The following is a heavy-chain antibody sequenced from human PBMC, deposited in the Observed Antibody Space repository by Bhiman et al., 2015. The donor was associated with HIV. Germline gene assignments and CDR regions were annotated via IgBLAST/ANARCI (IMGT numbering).Heavy chain of an antibody. CDR3: AKDQYSSGWYGDYYYGMDV. CDR1: GFTFNTSP. D-gene: IGHD6-19*01. J-gene: IGHJ6*02. CDR2: ISYDGRKK. Sequence: QVQLVESGGGVVPPGRSLRLSCAASGFTFNTSPMHWVRQAPGKGLEWVAVISYDGRKKDYADSVKGRFTISRDNSKNTLYLQMNSLRAEDTAVYYCAKDQYSSGWYGDYYYGMDVWGQGTTVTVSS. V-gene: IGHV3-30-3*02.